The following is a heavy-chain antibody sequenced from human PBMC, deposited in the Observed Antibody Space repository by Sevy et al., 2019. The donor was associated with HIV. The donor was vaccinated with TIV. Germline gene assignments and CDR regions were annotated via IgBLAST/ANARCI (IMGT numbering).Heavy chain of an antibody. CDR2: LSFGCGEI. CDR3: AREGCTKPHDY. V-gene: IGHV3-23*01. CDR1: GFTFSKYS. Sequence: VGSLILSCAASGFTFSKYSMSWVRQPPGKGLEWVSTLSFGCGEINYADSVKGRFTISRDNSKSSVYLQMNNLRPEDTAVYYCAREGCTKPHDYWGQGTLVTVSS. D-gene: IGHD2-8*01. J-gene: IGHJ4*02.